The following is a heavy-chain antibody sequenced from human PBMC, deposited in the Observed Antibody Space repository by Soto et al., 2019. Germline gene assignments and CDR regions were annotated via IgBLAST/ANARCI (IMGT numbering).Heavy chain of an antibody. V-gene: IGHV3-23*01. CDR2: ISGSGYVT. D-gene: IGHD4-17*01. J-gene: IGHJ4*02. Sequence: EVQLLESGGGLVQPGGSLRLSCEASGFTFNDYAMSWVRQAPGKGLEWVSVISGSGYVTYYAASVKGRFTISRDNSKNTLFLQMNSLRAEDTAVYYCAKDTYGDYVWCENWGQVTLVTVSS. CDR1: GFTFNDYA. CDR3: AKDTYGDYVWCEN.